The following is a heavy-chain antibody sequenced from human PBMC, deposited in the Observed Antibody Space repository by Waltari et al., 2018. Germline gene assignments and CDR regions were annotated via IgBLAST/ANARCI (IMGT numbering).Heavy chain of an antibody. J-gene: IGHJ4*02. CDR1: GDFLRDAH. D-gene: IGHD3-22*01. CDR3: ARLPTKYYDSTGWGFFDQ. CDR2: LRDTGGS. Sequence: HVQLQESGPGLVKPSETLSLTCTVSGDFLRDAHWTWLRQAPGEGLAWIASLRDTGGSKCTPSLQSRVTISADTSKKQFSLRLTSVTAADTAVYYCARLPTKYYDSTGWGFFDQWGQGILVTVSP. V-gene: IGHV4-59*08.